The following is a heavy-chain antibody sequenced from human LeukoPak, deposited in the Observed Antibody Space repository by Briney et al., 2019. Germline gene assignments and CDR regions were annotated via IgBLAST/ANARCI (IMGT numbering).Heavy chain of an antibody. Sequence: GGSLRLSCAASGFTFSGHWMHWVRQAPGKGLVWVSRINSDGSSTTYADHVKGRFTTSRDNAKNTLYLQMNSLRAEDTAVYYCVEGGAARFDYWGQGTLVAVSS. CDR3: VEGGAARFDY. D-gene: IGHD5-18*01. J-gene: IGHJ4*02. CDR2: INSDGSST. V-gene: IGHV3-74*01. CDR1: GFTFSGHW.